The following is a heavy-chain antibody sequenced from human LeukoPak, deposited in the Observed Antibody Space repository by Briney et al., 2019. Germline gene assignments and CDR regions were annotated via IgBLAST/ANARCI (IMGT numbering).Heavy chain of an antibody. J-gene: IGHJ4*02. CDR1: GFTSSNYW. D-gene: IGHD3-22*01. Sequence: PGGSLRLSCAASGFTSSNYWMSWVRQAPGKGLEWVANIKQDGSEKYYVDSVKGRFTISRDNAKNSLYLQMNSLRAEDTAVYYCVRDFPANYNDKKDRFDYWGQGTLVTVSS. V-gene: IGHV3-7*01. CDR3: VRDFPANYNDKKDRFDY. CDR2: IKQDGSEK.